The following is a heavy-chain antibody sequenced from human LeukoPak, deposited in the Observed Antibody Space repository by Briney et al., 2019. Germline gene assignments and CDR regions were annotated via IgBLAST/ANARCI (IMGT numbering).Heavy chain of an antibody. V-gene: IGHV1-2*06. CDR1: RYTFTDHY. J-gene: IGHJ4*02. D-gene: IGHD3-22*01. CDR3: SILPLTYYYDSSGYPDDY. Sequence: ASVKVSCKASRYTFTDHYMHLVPPAPGQGPEWMGRINPNLGYTNYPQKFQGRVNITRDPTISTAYLEPSRPRSDDKAVDYCSILPLTYYYDSSGYPDDYWGQGTLVTVSS. CDR2: INPNLGYT.